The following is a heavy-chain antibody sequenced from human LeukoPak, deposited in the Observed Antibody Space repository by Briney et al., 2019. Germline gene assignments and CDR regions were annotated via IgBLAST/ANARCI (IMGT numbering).Heavy chain of an antibody. Sequence: GGSLRLSCAASGFTFSSYWMSWVRQAPGKGLEWVANIKQDGSEKYYVDSVKGRFTISRDNAKNSLYLQMNSLRAEDTAVYYCARFDCSGGSCYGAEYFQHWGQGTLVTVSS. J-gene: IGHJ1*01. CDR3: ARFDCSGGSCYGAEYFQH. CDR2: IKQDGSEK. V-gene: IGHV3-7*01. CDR1: GFTFSSYW. D-gene: IGHD2-15*01.